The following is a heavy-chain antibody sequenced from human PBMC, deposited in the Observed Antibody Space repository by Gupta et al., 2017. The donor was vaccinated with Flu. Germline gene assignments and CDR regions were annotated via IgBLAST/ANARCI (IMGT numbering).Heavy chain of an antibody. V-gene: IGHV5-51*01. CDR2: IYPGDSDT. CDR3: ARLDCSGGSCYSGFDY. Sequence: PGKGLEWMGIIYPGDSDTRYSPSFQGQVTISADKSISTAYLQWSSLEASDTAMYYCARLDCSGGSCYSGFDYWGQGTLVTVSS. D-gene: IGHD2-15*01. J-gene: IGHJ4*02.